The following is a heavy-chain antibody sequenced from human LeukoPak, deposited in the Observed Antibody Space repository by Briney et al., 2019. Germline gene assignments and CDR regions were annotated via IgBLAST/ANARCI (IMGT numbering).Heavy chain of an antibody. V-gene: IGHV3-11*01. Sequence: GGSLRVSCAASGFTFSDDYMSCIRQAPGKGLEWVSDISSSGSTIYYADSVEGRFTISRDNAKNSLYLQMNSLRAEDTAVYYCARDHCSSTSCYIGFWGQGTLVTVSS. CDR3: ARDHCSSTSCYIGF. D-gene: IGHD2-2*02. CDR1: GFTFSDDY. CDR2: ISSSGSTI. J-gene: IGHJ4*02.